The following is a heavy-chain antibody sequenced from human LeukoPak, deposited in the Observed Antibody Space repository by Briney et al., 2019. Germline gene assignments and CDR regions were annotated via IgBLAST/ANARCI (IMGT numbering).Heavy chain of an antibody. CDR1: GFTFHDHA. Sequence: GGSLRLSCAASGFTFHDHAMHWVRQVPGKGLEWVLSITWDSGRIGYADSVKGRFTISRDNAKNSLYLQVNSLRIEDTALYYCAKVLLPRGITPLDYWGQGTLVTVSS. J-gene: IGHJ4*02. CDR3: AKVLLPRGITPLDY. V-gene: IGHV3-9*01. CDR2: ITWDSGRI. D-gene: IGHD2-15*01.